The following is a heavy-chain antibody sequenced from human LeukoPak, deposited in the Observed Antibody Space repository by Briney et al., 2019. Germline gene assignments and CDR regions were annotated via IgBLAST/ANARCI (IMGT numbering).Heavy chain of an antibody. CDR1: GGSISSYY. V-gene: IGHV4-34*01. CDR3: ARVLAKMDSSPQDY. D-gene: IGHD6-13*01. CDR2: IYHSGGT. J-gene: IGHJ4*02. Sequence: SETLSLTSTVSGGSISSYYWSWIRQPPGKGLEWIGEIYHSGGTNYHPSLKSRVTISVDTSKNQFSLTLSSVTAADTAVYYCARVLAKMDSSPQDYWGQGTLVTVSS.